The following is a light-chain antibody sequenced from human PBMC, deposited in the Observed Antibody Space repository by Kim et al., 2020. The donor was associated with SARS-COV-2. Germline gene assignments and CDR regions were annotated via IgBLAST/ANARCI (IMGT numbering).Light chain of an antibody. CDR3: QQYNLYQGT. CDR1: QSLNTW. V-gene: IGKV1-5*03. Sequence: SLGDRITLTCRANQSLNTWLAWYQQKPGKAPKLLIYKSSSLETGVPSRFSGSESGTEFTLTISSLQPDDFATYYCQQYNLYQGTFGQGTKVDIK. J-gene: IGKJ1*01. CDR2: KSS.